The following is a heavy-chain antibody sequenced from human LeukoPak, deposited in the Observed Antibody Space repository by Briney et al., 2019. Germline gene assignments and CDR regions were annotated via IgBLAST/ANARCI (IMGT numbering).Heavy chain of an antibody. J-gene: IGHJ4*02. CDR3: ATGGGYSYGYFDY. V-gene: IGHV3-30*02. D-gene: IGHD5-18*01. CDR1: GFTFSSYG. Sequence: GGSLRLSCAASGFTFSSYGMHWVRQAPGKGLEWVAFIRYDGSNKYYADSVKGRFTISRDNSKNTLYLQMNSLRAEDTAVYYCATGGGYSYGYFDYWGQGTLVTVSS. CDR2: IRYDGSNK.